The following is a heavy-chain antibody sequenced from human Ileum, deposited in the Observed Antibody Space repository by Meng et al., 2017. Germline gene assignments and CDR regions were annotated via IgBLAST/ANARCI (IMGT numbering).Heavy chain of an antibody. V-gene: IGHV4-61*01. CDR3: ARDHWGSLDY. D-gene: IGHD7-27*01. Sequence: QVQLQGSVPGLVRPSETLSLICTVSGASVTTSHYQWGWIRQPPGKGLEWIGYASTNYNPSLKSRLTISLDTSKNQVSLKLTSVTAADTAVYYCARDHWGSLDYWGQGILVTVSS. CDR1: GASVTTSHYQ. CDR2: AST. J-gene: IGHJ4*02.